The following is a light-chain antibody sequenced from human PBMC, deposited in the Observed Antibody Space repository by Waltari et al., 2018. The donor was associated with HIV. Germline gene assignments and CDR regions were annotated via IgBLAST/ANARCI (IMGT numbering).Light chain of an antibody. Sequence: IVMPQSPVSLSVTSGQPASIPCKSRQSLLHGDGKTYLYWYRQKPGQPPQLLIYEVSSRFSRVPDRFSGGGSGTDFSLTISRVEAEDVGIYYCMQSVQLPLTFGGGTKVEIK. CDR3: MQSVQLPLT. J-gene: IGKJ4*01. CDR2: EVS. CDR1: QSLLHGDGKTY. V-gene: IGKV2D-29*01.